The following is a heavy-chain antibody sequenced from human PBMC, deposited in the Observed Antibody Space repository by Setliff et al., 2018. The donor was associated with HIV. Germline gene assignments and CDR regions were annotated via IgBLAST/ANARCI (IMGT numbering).Heavy chain of an antibody. CDR3: SRDVGVPGRGNALDY. CDR1: GYTFGYNY. CDR2: IAPNSGDT. J-gene: IGHJ4*02. D-gene: IGHD1-26*01. V-gene: IGHV1-2*06. Sequence: ASVKVSCKTSGYTFGYNYIHWVRQAPGQGLEWMGRIAPNSGDTKYAQKFEGRVTVTRDTSINTVYMEVSSLRPDDTAVYYCSRDVGVPGRGNALDYWGQGTQVTVS.